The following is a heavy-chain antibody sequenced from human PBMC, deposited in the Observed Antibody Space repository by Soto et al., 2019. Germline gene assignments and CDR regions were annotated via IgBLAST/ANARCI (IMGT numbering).Heavy chain of an antibody. CDR1: GFTFSSYA. CDR2: MSYDGSNK. Sequence: QVQLVESGGGVVQPGRSLRLSCAASGFTFSSYAMHWVRRAPGKGLEWMAVMSYDGSNKYYADSVKGRFTISRDNSKNTLXXQMXXLRXXDTALYYCARDGGAYWGQGTLVIVSS. J-gene: IGHJ4*02. CDR3: ARDGGAY. D-gene: IGHD3-16*01. V-gene: IGHV3-30-3*01.